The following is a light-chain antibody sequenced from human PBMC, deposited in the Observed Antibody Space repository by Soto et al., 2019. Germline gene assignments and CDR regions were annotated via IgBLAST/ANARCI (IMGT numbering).Light chain of an antibody. CDR3: SSYTSSTTVV. J-gene: IGLJ2*01. CDR1: SIGVGDYNF. Sequence: QSALTQPASVSGSPGQSITISCTGTSIGVGDYNFVSWYQQHPGKAPKLMIYDVSNRPSGVSNRFSGSKSGNTASLTISGLQAEDESDYYCSSYTSSTTVVFGGGTKVTVL. CDR2: DVS. V-gene: IGLV2-14*01.